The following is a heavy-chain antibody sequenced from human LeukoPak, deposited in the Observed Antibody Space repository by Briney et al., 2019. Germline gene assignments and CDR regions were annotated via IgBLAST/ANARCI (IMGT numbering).Heavy chain of an antibody. Sequence: GGSLRLSCEASGFTFRTYGMTWVRQAPGKGLEWVSGITGSSTWTYYADSVKGRFTISRDNSKNTLHLQMDSLRAEDTAIYYCARELVSLGTGYLDLWGRGTLVTVSS. V-gene: IGHV3-23*01. CDR2: ITGSSTWT. D-gene: IGHD7-27*01. J-gene: IGHJ2*01. CDR1: GFTFRTYG. CDR3: ARELVSLGTGYLDL.